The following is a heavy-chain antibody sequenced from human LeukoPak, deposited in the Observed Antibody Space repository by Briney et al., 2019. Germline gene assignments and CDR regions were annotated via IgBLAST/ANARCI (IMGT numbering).Heavy chain of an antibody. V-gene: IGHV3-30*03. CDR2: ISYDGSNK. Sequence: GGSLRLSCAASGFTLSSYGMHWVRQAPGKGLEWVAVISYDGSNKYYADSVKGRFTISRDNSKNTLYLQMNSLRAEDTAVYYCARGHIWFGELLYAFDYWGQGTLVTVSS. D-gene: IGHD3-10*01. CDR3: ARGHIWFGELLYAFDY. J-gene: IGHJ4*02. CDR1: GFTLSSYG.